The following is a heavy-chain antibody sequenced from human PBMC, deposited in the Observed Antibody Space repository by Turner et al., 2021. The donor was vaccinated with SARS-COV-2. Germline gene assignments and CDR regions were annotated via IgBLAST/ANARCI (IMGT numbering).Heavy chain of an antibody. Sequence: EVQLVESGGGLVQPGGSLRLSCAASGFTFSSYWMNWVRQAPGKGLEWVANIKQDGSEKYYVDSVKGRFTISRDNAKNSLYLQMNSLRAEDTAVYYCAREESGSSGAYGMDVWGQGTTVTVSS. CDR1: GFTFSSYW. D-gene: IGHD2-15*01. J-gene: IGHJ6*02. CDR2: IKQDGSEK. CDR3: AREESGSSGAYGMDV. V-gene: IGHV3-7*03.